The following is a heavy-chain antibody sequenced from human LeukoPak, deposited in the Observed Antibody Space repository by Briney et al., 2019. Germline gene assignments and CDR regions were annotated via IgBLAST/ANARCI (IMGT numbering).Heavy chain of an antibody. CDR3: VLYSYGYEVSGWFDP. CDR1: GFTFSSYE. CDR2: ISSSGSTI. D-gene: IGHD5-18*01. V-gene: IGHV3-48*03. J-gene: IGHJ5*02. Sequence: PGGSLRLSCAASGFTFSSYEMNWVRQAPGKGLEWVSYISSSGSTIYYADSVKGRFTISRDNAKNSLYLQMNSLRAEDTAVYYCVLYSYGYEVSGWFDPWGQGTLVTVSS.